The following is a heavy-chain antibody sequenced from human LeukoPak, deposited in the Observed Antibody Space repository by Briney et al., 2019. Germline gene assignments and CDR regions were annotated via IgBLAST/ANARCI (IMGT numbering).Heavy chain of an antibody. CDR1: GDXVSSNTAA. CDR3: ARDGWPAFDY. Sequence: SQTLSLTCGIAGDXVSSNTAAWNWIRQSPLRGLEWLGRTFYRSKWYNDYAGSVKSRITISPDTSKNHFSLHLDSVTPEDTAMYYCARDGWPAFDYWGQGSLVTVSS. D-gene: IGHD2-15*01. J-gene: IGHJ4*02. CDR2: TFYRSKWYN. V-gene: IGHV6-1*01.